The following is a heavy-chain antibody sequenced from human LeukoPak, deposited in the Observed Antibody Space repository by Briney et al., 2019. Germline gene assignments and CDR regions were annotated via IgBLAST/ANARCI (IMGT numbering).Heavy chain of an antibody. CDR1: GFTFSSYG. J-gene: IGHJ4*02. Sequence: GGSLRLSCAASGFTFSSYGVHWVRQAPGKGLEWMAVIWYDGSNKYYADSVKGRFTISRDNSKNTLYLQMNSLRAEDTAVYYCARQNYYDSSSSPFDYWGQGTLVTVSS. CDR3: ARQNYYDSSSSPFDY. D-gene: IGHD3-22*01. V-gene: IGHV3-33*01. CDR2: IWYDGSNK.